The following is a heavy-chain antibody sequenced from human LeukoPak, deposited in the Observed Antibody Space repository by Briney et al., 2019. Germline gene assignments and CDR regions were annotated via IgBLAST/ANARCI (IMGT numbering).Heavy chain of an antibody. D-gene: IGHD3-22*01. CDR2: VSGNGVTT. J-gene: IGHJ4*02. CDR3: AKESPSSYDSSGHYPYYFDY. V-gene: IGHV3-23*01. Sequence: GGSLRLSCAASGFTFRNFAMGWVRQAPGEGLEWVAAVSGNGVTTYYADSVKGRFTVSRDSSKNTLYLQMNSLRAEDTAVYYCAKESPSSYDSSGHYPYYFDYWGQGTLVAVSS. CDR1: GFTFRNFA.